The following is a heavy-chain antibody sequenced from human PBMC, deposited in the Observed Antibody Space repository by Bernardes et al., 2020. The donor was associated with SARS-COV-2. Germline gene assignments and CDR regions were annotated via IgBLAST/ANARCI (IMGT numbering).Heavy chain of an antibody. Sequence: GGSLRLSCAASGFTFSSYAMHWVRQAPGKGLEWVAVISYDGSNKYYADSVKGRFTISRDNSKNTLYLQMNSLRAEDTAVYYCARDYSNYEEGDFDYWGQGTLVTVSS. D-gene: IGHD4-4*01. V-gene: IGHV3-30*01. CDR1: GFTFSSYA. CDR3: ARDYSNYEEGDFDY. CDR2: ISYDGSNK. J-gene: IGHJ4*02.